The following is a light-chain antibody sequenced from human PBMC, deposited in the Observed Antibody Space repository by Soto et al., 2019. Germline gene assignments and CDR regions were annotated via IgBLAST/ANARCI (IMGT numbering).Light chain of an antibody. V-gene: IGKV1-27*01. J-gene: IGKJ4*01. CDR3: QKYNGAPLT. CDR2: AAS. Sequence: DIQMTQSPSSLSASVGDRVTITCRASQGIRSYLAWYQQKPGKVPKLLICAASRLQSGVPSRFSGSGSGTDFTLTISSLQPEDVATYYCQKYNGAPLTFGGGNKVEIK. CDR1: QGIRSY.